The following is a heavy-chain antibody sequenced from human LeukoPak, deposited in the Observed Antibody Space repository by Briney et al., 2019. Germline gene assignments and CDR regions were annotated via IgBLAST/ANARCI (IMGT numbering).Heavy chain of an antibody. CDR3: AKDPDSSGWYSYYFDY. Sequence: PGGSLRLSCAASGSTFSSYSMNWVRQAPGKGLEWVSSISSSSSYIYYADSVKGRFTISRDNFKNTLYLQMNSLRAEDTAVYYCAKDPDSSGWYSYYFDYWGQGTLVTVSS. D-gene: IGHD6-19*01. J-gene: IGHJ4*02. CDR2: ISSSSSYI. CDR1: GSTFSSYS. V-gene: IGHV3-21*04.